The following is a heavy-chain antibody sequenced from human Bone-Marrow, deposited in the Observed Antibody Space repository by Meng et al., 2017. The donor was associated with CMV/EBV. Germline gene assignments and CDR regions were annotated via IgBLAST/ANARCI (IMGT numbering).Heavy chain of an antibody. CDR2: ISAYNGNT. CDR3: ARDYDFWSGYSPAYYYGMDV. CDR1: GYTFTGYY. V-gene: IGHV1-18*04. D-gene: IGHD3-3*01. Sequence: ASVKVSCKASGYTFTGYYMHWVRQAPGQGLEWMGWISAYNGNTNYAQKLQGRVTMTTDTSTSTAYMELRSLRSDDTAVYYCARDYDFWSGYSPAYYYGMDVWGQGTTVTVSS. J-gene: IGHJ6*02.